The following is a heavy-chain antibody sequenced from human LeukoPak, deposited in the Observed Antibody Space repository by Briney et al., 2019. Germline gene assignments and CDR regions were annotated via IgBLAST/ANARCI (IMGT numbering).Heavy chain of an antibody. V-gene: IGHV3-30-3*01. CDR2: IAFDDTDR. CDR1: GFTFSSYA. J-gene: IGHJ4*02. Sequence: GGSLRLSCAASGFTFSSYAMSWVRQAPGKGPEWVAAIAFDDTDRYYIDSVKGRFTISRDDSKNTLYLHMTSLRAEDTAVYYCTNSDDYGDYWGQGTLVTVSS. CDR3: TNSDDYGDY.